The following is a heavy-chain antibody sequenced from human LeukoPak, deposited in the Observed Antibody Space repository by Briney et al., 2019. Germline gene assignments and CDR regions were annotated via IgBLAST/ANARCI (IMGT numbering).Heavy chain of an antibody. CDR3: ARLCSSSWYLTKDYYYYMDV. V-gene: IGHV1-8*01. D-gene: IGHD6-13*01. J-gene: IGHJ6*03. Sequence: GASVKVSCKASGYTFTSYDINWVRQATGQGLEWMGWMNPNSGNTGYAQKFQGRVTMTTDTSTSTAHMELRSLRSDDTAVYYCARLCSSSWYLTKDYYYYMDVWGKGTTVTISS. CDR1: GYTFTSYD. CDR2: MNPNSGNT.